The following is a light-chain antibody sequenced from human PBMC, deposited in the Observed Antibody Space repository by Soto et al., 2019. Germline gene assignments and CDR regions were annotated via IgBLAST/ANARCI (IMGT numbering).Light chain of an antibody. J-gene: IGKJ1*01. Sequence: EIVMTQSPGTLSVFPGERVTLSCRASQSVSGYLDWFQQKPGQAPRLLIYGASSRATGIPDRFSGSGSGTDFTLTISRLEPEDFAVYYCQQYGSSRTFGQGTKVDIK. CDR1: QSVSGY. CDR2: GAS. V-gene: IGKV3-20*01. CDR3: QQYGSSRT.